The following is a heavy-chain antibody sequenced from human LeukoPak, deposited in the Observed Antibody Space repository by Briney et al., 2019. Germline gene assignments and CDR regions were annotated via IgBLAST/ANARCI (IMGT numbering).Heavy chain of an antibody. D-gene: IGHD3-9*01. CDR2: IYYSGST. V-gene: IGHV4-39*07. Sequence: SETLSLTCTVSGGSISSSSYYWGWIRQPPGKGLEWIGSIYYSGSTYYNPSLKSRVTISVDTSKNQFSLKLYSVTAADTAVYYCARGGSTLHSAGGHDIEFYYYYYMDVWGKGTTVTISS. J-gene: IGHJ6*03. CDR3: ARGGSTLHSAGGHDIEFYYYYYMDV. CDR1: GGSISSSSYY.